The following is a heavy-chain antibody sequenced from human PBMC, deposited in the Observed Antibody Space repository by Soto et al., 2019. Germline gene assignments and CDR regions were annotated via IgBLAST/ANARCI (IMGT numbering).Heavy chain of an antibody. J-gene: IGHJ4*02. Sequence: QVQLVESGGGVVQPGRSLRLSCAASGFPFSSYGMHWVRQAPGKGLEWVAVIWYDGNNKYYVDSVKGRFTISRDNSKNTLYLQMNSLRAEDTAVYYCARARASMGSPNILDYWGQGTLVTVSS. CDR1: GFPFSSYG. CDR2: IWYDGNNK. CDR3: ARARASMGSPNILDY. D-gene: IGHD3-10*01. V-gene: IGHV3-33*01.